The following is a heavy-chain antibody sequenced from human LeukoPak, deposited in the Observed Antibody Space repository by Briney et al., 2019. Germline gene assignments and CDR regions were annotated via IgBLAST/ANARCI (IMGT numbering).Heavy chain of an antibody. V-gene: IGHV4-59*08. Sequence: PSETLSLTCTVSGGSISSYYWSWIRQAPGKGLEWIGYIHYSGSTNYNPSLKSRVTISVDTSKNQFSLKLSSVTAADTAVYYCARLHDGSGYYLDWFDPWGQGTLVTVSS. CDR3: ARLHDGSGYYLDWFDP. D-gene: IGHD3-22*01. CDR2: IHYSGST. J-gene: IGHJ5*02. CDR1: GGSISSYY.